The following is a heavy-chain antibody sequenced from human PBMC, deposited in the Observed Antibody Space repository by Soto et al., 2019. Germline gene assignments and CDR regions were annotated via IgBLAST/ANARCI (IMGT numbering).Heavy chain of an antibody. CDR1: GFTFSSYA. Sequence: QVQLVESGGGVVQPGRSLRLSCAASGFTFSSYAMHWVRQAPGKGLEWVAVISYDGSNKYYADSVKGRFTISRDISKNPLALHTNSLSAADTAVYSCAGAGGRLLAYWGQGTVVPVSS. CDR3: AGAGGRLLAY. D-gene: IGHD2-15*01. V-gene: IGHV3-30-3*01. J-gene: IGHJ4*02. CDR2: ISYDGSNK.